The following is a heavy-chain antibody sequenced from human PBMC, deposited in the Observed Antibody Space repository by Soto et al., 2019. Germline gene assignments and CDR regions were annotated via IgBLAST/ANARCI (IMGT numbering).Heavy chain of an antibody. CDR1: GFTFDDYA. J-gene: IGHJ4*02. Sequence: EVQLVESGGGLVQPGRSLRLSCAASGFTFDDYAMHWVRQAPGKGLEWVSGISWNSGSLGYADSVKGRFTISRDNAKNSLYLQMNSLRAEDTALYYWASGGCSGGSCYSQYYFDYWGRGTLVTVSS. CDR3: ASGGCSGGSCYSQYYFDY. V-gene: IGHV3-9*01. D-gene: IGHD2-15*01. CDR2: ISWNSGSL.